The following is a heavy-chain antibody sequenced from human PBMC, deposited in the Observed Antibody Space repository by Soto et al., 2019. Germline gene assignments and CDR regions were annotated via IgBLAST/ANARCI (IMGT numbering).Heavy chain of an antibody. Sequence: EVQLVESGGGLVQPGGSLGLSCAASGFSFSTYEMAWVRQAPGKGLEWVSYISGSGSKIYYADSVKGRFTVSRDNARNSVYLQMISLRAEDTAVYYCASSRLRPGSPRSYSFHIWGRGTMVTVSS. CDR3: ASSRLRPGSPRSYSFHI. CDR2: ISGSGSKI. V-gene: IGHV3-48*03. CDR1: GFSFSTYE. J-gene: IGHJ3*02. D-gene: IGHD3-16*01.